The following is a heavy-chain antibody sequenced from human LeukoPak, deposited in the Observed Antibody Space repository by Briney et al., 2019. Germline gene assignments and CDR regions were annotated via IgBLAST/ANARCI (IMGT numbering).Heavy chain of an antibody. D-gene: IGHD1-26*01. V-gene: IGHV3-21*01. CDR1: GFTFSNYS. J-gene: IGHJ6*03. CDR2: ISSSSSYI. CDR3: ARDPYNGNYGNYYYYYMDV. Sequence: GGSLRLSCAAAGFTFSNYSMNWVRQAPGKGLGWVSSISSSSSYIYYADSVKGRFTISRDNAKNSLYLQMNSLGPEDTAVYYCARDPYNGNYGNYYYYYMDVWGKGTTVTISS.